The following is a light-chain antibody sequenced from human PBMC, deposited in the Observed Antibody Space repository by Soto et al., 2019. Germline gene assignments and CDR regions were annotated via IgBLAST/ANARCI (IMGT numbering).Light chain of an antibody. V-gene: IGKV3-11*01. J-gene: IGKJ5*01. Sequence: EVVLTQSPATLSLSPGERATLSCRASESVRTYLAWYQQKPGQAPRLLIYDASNRATGIPARFSGSGSGTDFTLTISSLEPEDFAVYYCQQRYAWPPISFGQGTRPDIK. CDR1: ESVRTY. CDR2: DAS. CDR3: QQRYAWPPIS.